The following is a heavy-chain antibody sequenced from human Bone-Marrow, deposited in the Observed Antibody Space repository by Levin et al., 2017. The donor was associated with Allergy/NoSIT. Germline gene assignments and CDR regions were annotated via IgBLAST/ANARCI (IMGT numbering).Heavy chain of an antibody. J-gene: IGHJ6*03. V-gene: IGHV3-21*01. CDR2: LSGESTYI. Sequence: GESLKISCAASGFTFGSYNMYWVRQAPGKGLEWVSSLSGESTYIFYADSVKGRFTVSRDNARNSLYLQMNSLRVEDTAVYYCARGQFGDYYYMDVWGNGTTVSVSS. D-gene: IGHD3-10*01. CDR3: ARGQFGDYYYMDV. CDR1: GFTFGSYN.